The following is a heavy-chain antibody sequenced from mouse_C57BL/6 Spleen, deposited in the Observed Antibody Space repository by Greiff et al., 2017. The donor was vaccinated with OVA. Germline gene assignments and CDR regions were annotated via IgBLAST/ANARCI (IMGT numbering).Heavy chain of an antibody. J-gene: IGHJ3*01. CDR2: IYPRDGST. Sequence: VQVVESGPELVKPGASVKLSCKASGYTFTSYDINWVKQRPGQGLEWIGWIYPRDGSTKYNEKFKGKATLTVDTSSSTAYMELHSLTSEDSAVYFCARGDGYYGGSGFAYWGQGTLVTVSA. D-gene: IGHD2-3*01. CDR1: GYTFTSYD. CDR3: ARGDGYYGGSGFAY. V-gene: IGHV1-85*01.